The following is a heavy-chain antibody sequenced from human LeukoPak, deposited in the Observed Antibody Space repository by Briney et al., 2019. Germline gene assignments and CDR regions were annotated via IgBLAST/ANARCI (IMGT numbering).Heavy chain of an antibody. D-gene: IGHD2-15*01. CDR3: ASFCSGGGCYQNWFAP. Sequence: GASVKVSCKASGYTFTSYGISWVRQAPGQRLEWMGWISVYNGHTTCAQKFQDRVTMTTDISTNTAYMELRSLRSDDTAVYYCASFCSGGGCYQNWFAPGGQGPVFSVSS. CDR2: ISVYNGHT. V-gene: IGHV1-18*01. CDR1: GYTFTSYG. J-gene: IGHJ5*02.